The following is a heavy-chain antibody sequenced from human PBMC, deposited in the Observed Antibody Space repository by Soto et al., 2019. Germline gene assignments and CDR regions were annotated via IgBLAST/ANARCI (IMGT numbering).Heavy chain of an antibody. D-gene: IGHD3-22*01. CDR3: TRGGYYDSPPVYWFDP. J-gene: IGHJ5*02. CDR2: IYYRGSS. V-gene: IGHV4-30-4*01. CDR1: GDAISSGDYY. Sequence: SETLSLTCTVSGDAISSGDYYWTWIRQPPGKGLEWIGNIYYRGSSLYNPSLEGRLLISVVTSKNQISLKLSSVTAADTAVYYCTRGGYYDSPPVYWFDPCGQGTLVTVSS.